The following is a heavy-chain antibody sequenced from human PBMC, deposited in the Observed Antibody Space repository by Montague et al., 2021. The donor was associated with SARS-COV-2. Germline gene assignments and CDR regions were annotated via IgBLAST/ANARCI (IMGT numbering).Heavy chain of an antibody. CDR1: GGSISSGSYY. D-gene: IGHD6-25*01. V-gene: IGHV4-61*02. J-gene: IGHJ4*02. Sequence: TLSLTCTVSGGSISSGSYYWSWIRQPAGKGLEWIGRISISGSTNYNPSLKSRVTISVDTSKNQFSLKLSSVTAADTAVYYCARGIAAAGLFDYWGQGTLVTVSS. CDR2: ISISGST. CDR3: ARGIAAAGLFDY.